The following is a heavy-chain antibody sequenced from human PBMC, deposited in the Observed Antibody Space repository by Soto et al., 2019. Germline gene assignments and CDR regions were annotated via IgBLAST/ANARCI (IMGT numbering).Heavy chain of an antibody. CDR3: ARRGRSRDWFDP. V-gene: IGHV1-2*02. D-gene: IGHD3-16*01. CDR2: INPDSGGS. Sequence: QVQLVQSGAEVKKPGASVKVSCKASGYTFTDYYIHWVRQAPGQGLEWMGWINPDSGGSKYAQKFQGRVTMTRDTSIRTVYVDLSRLTSDDTAVYYYARRGRSRDWFDPWGQGTQVTVSS. J-gene: IGHJ5*02. CDR1: GYTFTDYY.